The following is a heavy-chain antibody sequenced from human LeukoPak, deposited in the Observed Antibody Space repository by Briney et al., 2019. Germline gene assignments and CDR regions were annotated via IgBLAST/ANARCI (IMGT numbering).Heavy chain of an antibody. CDR2: INPNSGGT. CDR1: GYTVTDYY. Sequence: ASVKVSCKASGYTVTDYYIHWVRQAPGQGLEWMGWINPNSGGTNYAQKFQGRVTMTRDTSISTAYMELSRLRSDDTAVYYCARDPSLRYFDYWGQGTLVTVSS. CDR3: ARDPSLRYFDY. D-gene: IGHD3-9*01. V-gene: IGHV1-2*02. J-gene: IGHJ4*02.